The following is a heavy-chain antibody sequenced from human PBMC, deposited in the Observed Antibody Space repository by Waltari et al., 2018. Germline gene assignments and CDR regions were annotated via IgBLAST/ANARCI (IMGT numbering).Heavy chain of an antibody. CDR2: IIPSFGTA. J-gene: IGHJ4*02. CDR1: ERTFSRYA. CDR3: ARSSGVTTALYDY. Sequence: QVQLVQSGAEVKKPGSSVKVSCKASERTFSRYAISWVRQAPGQGLEGMGGIIPSFGTANYAQKFQGRVTITADESTSTAYMELSSLRSEDTAVYYCARSSGVTTALYDYWGQGTLVTVSS. V-gene: IGHV1-69*01. D-gene: IGHD4-17*01.